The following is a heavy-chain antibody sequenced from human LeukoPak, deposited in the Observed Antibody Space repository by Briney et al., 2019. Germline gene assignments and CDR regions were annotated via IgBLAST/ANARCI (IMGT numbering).Heavy chain of an antibody. CDR2: IYTSGST. CDR1: GFSLSSGYY. CDR3: ARDRGYSSSWNPPLDYYYMDV. D-gene: IGHD6-6*01. V-gene: IGHV4-38-2*02. Sequence: SETLSLTCTVSGFSLSSGYYWGWIRQPPGKGLEWIGRIYTSGSTNYNPSLKSRVTMSVDTSKNQFSLKLSSVTAADTAVYYCARDRGYSSSWNPPLDYYYMDVWGKGTTVTVSS. J-gene: IGHJ6*03.